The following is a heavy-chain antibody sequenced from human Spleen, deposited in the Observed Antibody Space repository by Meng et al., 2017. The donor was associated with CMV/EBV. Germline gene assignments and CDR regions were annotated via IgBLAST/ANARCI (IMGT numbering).Heavy chain of an antibody. Sequence: GESLKISCEASGFIFFDFGMSWVRQAPGKGLEWVSGITWNGDATGYADSVKGRFTISRDNSKNTLYLQMNSLRTEDTAVYYCAKQRSRSGYSYDAFDIWGQGTMVTVSS. CDR2: ITWNGDAT. V-gene: IGHV3-20*04. J-gene: IGHJ3*02. CDR3: AKQRSRSGYSYDAFDI. D-gene: IGHD3-3*01. CDR1: GFIFFDFG.